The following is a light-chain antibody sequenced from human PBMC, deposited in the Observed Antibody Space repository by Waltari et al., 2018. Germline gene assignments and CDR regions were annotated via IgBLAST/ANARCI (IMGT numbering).Light chain of an antibody. V-gene: IGLV3-1*01. CDR2: QDT. CDR1: KLGDKY. Sequence: SYELTQPPSVSVSPGQTASIACSGGKLGDKYASWYQQKPGQSPILVIYQDTTRPSGIPERFSGSNSGNTATLTISGAQAMDEADYYCQAWDSSTAVFGGGTKLTVL. CDR3: QAWDSSTAV. J-gene: IGLJ2*01.